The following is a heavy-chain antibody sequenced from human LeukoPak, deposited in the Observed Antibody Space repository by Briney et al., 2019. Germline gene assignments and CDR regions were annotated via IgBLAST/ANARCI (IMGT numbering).Heavy chain of an antibody. CDR2: ISGSGVST. CDR3: AKDLGWIHF. J-gene: IGHJ4*02. V-gene: IGHV3-23*01. CDR1: GFTFSSYW. D-gene: IGHD5-18*01. Sequence: GGSLRLSCAASGFTFSSYWMTWVRQAPGKGLEWVSAISGSGVSTYYADSVKGRFTISRDNSKNTLYLQMNSLRAEDTAVYYCAKDLGWIHFWGQGTLVTVSS.